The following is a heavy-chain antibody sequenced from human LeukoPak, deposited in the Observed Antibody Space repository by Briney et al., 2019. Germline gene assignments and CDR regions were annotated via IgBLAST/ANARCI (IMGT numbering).Heavy chain of an antibody. J-gene: IGHJ4*02. Sequence: GGSLRLSCAVSGFTVNSNYMSWVRQAPGKGLEWVSLIYSDGGTYYADSVKARFTISRDNSKNTLYLQMNSLRAEDTAVYYCESAPPYDILTGYFDYWGQGTLVTVSS. V-gene: IGHV3-66*01. CDR3: ESAPPYDILTGYFDY. CDR1: GFTVNSNY. CDR2: IYSDGGT. D-gene: IGHD3-9*01.